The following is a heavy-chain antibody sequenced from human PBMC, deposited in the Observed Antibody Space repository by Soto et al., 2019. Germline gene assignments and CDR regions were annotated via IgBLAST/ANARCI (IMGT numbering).Heavy chain of an antibody. CDR2: IKSKTDGGTT. CDR1: GFTFSNAW. V-gene: IGHV3-15*01. CDR3: TTVSSSTIFGVVRYYYYYMDV. D-gene: IGHD3-3*01. J-gene: IGHJ6*03. Sequence: GGSLRLSCAASGFTFSNAWMSWVRQAPGKGLEWVCRIKSKTDGGTTDYAAPVKGRFTISRDVSKNTLYLQMNSLKTEDTAVYYCTTVSSSTIFGVVRYYYYYMDVWGKGTTVTVSS.